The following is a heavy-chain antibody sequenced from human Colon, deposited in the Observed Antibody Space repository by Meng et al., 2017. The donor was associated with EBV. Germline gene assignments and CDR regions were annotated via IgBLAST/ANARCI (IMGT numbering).Heavy chain of an antibody. Sequence: QVQQHEGAAGLLKPSETLSRSCAVYGGSFRDYYWTWIRHPPGKGLEWIGEIDHRGNTKYNPSLKSRVTISLDTSKKQFSLKVSSVTAADSAVYYCARRGPSGNFSPWSQGALVTVSS. D-gene: IGHD3-10*01. V-gene: IGHV4-34*01. CDR3: ARRGPSGNFSP. CDR1: GGSFRDYY. J-gene: IGHJ5*02. CDR2: IDHRGNT.